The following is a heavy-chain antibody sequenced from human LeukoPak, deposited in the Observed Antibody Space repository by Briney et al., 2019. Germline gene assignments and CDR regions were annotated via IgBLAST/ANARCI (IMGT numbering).Heavy chain of an antibody. J-gene: IGHJ4*02. Sequence: PGGSLRLSCAASGFTFSSYAMHWVRQAPGKGLEWVAVISYDGGNKYYADSVKGRFTISRDNSKNTLYLQMNSLRAEDTAVYYCTTVIWCSSTSCYQTHQGLRDYWGQGTLVTVSS. D-gene: IGHD2-2*01. CDR2: ISYDGGNK. CDR1: GFTFSSYA. V-gene: IGHV3-30-3*01. CDR3: TTVIWCSSTSCYQTHQGLRDY.